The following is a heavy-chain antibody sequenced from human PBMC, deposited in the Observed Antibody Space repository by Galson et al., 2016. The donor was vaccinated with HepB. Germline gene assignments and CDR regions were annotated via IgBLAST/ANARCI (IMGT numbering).Heavy chain of an antibody. Sequence: SETLSLTCAVSGGSISNDHWWTWVRQPPGKGLEWIGQIYHSGRTNYNPSLKSRVTISVDKSKNQFSLKLTPVTAADTAVYYCAREYNGKSYFDYWGQGTLVTVSS. J-gene: IGHJ4*02. D-gene: IGHD1-26*01. CDR2: IYHSGRT. CDR1: GGSISNDHW. V-gene: IGHV4-4*02. CDR3: AREYNGKSYFDY.